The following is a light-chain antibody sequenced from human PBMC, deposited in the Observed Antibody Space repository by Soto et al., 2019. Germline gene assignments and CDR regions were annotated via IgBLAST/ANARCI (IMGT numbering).Light chain of an antibody. Sequence: DIQMTQSPSTLSASVGDRVTITCRASQSISRWLAWYQQKPGKAPKLLIYDASSLNSGVPSRFSGSQSGTEFTLTITSLLPDDFANYFCQQYSSYSLPTFGAGTKVDIX. CDR1: QSISRW. V-gene: IGKV1-5*01. CDR3: QQYSSYSLPT. CDR2: DAS. J-gene: IGKJ4*01.